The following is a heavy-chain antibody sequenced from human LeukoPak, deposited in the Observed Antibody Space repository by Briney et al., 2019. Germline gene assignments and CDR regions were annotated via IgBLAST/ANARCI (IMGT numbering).Heavy chain of an antibody. J-gene: IGHJ3*02. V-gene: IGHV3-53*01. CDR1: GFTVSSNY. Sequence: PGGSLRLSCAASGFTVSSNYMSWVRQAPGEGLEWVSVIYSGGSTYYADSVKGRFTISRDNSKNTLYLQMNSLRAEDTAVYYCARDAPERRNAFDIWGQGTMVTVSS. CDR3: ARDAPERRNAFDI. CDR2: IYSGGST. D-gene: IGHD1-1*01.